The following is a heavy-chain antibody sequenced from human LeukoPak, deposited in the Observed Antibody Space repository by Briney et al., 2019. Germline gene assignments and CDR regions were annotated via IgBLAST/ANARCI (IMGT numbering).Heavy chain of an antibody. J-gene: IGHJ5*02. CDR3: ARAGVRGVVWRDLNWFDP. Sequence: SETLSLTCTVSGGSISSSSYYWGWIRQPPGKGLEWIGSIYYSGSTYYNPSLKSRVTISVDTPKNQFSLKLSSVTAADTAVYYCARAGVRGVVWRDLNWFDPWGQGTLVTVSS. V-gene: IGHV4-39*07. D-gene: IGHD3-10*01. CDR2: IYYSGST. CDR1: GGSISSSSYY.